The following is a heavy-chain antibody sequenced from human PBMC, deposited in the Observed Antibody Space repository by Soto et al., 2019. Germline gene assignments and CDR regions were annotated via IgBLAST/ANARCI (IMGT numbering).Heavy chain of an antibody. J-gene: IGHJ5*02. CDR2: ISPSGSP. Sequence: SETLSLTCSVSGGSVNSGGYSWSWIRQPPGKGLEWIGFISPSGSPAYNPSLKSRATISVDRSNNQISLEISSVTAADTAVYYCTRGVLAWGPGTLVTVSS. V-gene: IGHV4-30-2*01. D-gene: IGHD2-8*01. CDR3: TRGVLA. CDR1: GGSVNSGGYS.